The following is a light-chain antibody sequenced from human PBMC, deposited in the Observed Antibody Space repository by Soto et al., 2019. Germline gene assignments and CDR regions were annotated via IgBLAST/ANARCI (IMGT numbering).Light chain of an antibody. CDR3: VAWDDSLNGYVV. CDR1: SSNIGSNT. V-gene: IGLV1-44*01. Sequence: QSLLSQPLSASVTPGQRVTISCSGSSSNIGSNTVNWYQQLPGTAPKLVIHTNDQRPSGVPDRFSGSKSGTSASLAISGLHSEDEADYYCVAWDDSLNGYVVFGGGTKVTVL. J-gene: IGLJ2*01. CDR2: TND.